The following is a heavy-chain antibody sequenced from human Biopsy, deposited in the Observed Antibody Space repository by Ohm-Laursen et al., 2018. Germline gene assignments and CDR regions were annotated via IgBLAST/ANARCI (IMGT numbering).Heavy chain of an antibody. J-gene: IGHJ6*02. V-gene: IGHV3-11*01. Sequence: GSLSLSCTASGFSFSDYHMRWIRQAPGRGLEWVSYISGGGTIYYGDSMKGRVTISRDNAKNSLYLQMHSLRAEDTAVYYCARDTRWSPYSMDVWGQGTTATVSS. CDR1: GFSFSDYH. CDR3: ARDTRWSPYSMDV. CDR2: ISGGGTI. D-gene: IGHD4-23*01.